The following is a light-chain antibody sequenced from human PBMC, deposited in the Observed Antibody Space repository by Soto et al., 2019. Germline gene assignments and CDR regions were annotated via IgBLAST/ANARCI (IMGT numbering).Light chain of an antibody. Sequence: DIVMTQSPDSLAVSLGERATINCKSSQSVLYSSNNKNYLAWYQQKPGQPPKLLIYWASTRESGVPDRFSGSGSGTDFTLTISSLQAEDVAVYYCQQYYNTPTFGGGTKVEIK. J-gene: IGKJ4*01. CDR3: QQYYNTPT. CDR2: WAS. CDR1: QSVLYSSNNKNY. V-gene: IGKV4-1*01.